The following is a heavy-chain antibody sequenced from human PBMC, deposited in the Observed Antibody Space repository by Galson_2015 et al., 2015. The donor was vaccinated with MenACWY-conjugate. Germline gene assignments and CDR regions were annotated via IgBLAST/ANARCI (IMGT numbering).Heavy chain of an antibody. CDR3: AAYARTDLNYGMATIVDG. CDR1: GHSFTSYF. CDR2: FNPSGGST. J-gene: IGHJ6*02. D-gene: IGHD5-12*01. V-gene: IGHV1-46*01. Sequence: SVKVSCKASGHSFTSYFFHWVRQAPGQGLEWMGMFNPSGGSTASAPKFQGRLSMTTDTSTSSVDMELTSLISEDTAVYYCAAYARTDLNYGMATIVDGWGQGTTVIVSS.